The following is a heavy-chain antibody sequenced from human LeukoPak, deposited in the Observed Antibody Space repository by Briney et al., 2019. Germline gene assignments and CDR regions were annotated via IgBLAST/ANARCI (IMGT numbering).Heavy chain of an antibody. CDR3: ARGLRSSSWSAYYFDY. D-gene: IGHD6-13*01. CDR2: IYYSGST. Sequence: SETLSLTCTVSGGSISSYYWSWIRQPPGKGLEWIGYIYYSGSTNYNPSLKSRVTMSVDTSKNQFSLKLSSVTAADTAVYYCARGLRSSSWSAYYFDYWGQGTLVTVSS. CDR1: GGSISSYY. V-gene: IGHV4-59*12. J-gene: IGHJ4*02.